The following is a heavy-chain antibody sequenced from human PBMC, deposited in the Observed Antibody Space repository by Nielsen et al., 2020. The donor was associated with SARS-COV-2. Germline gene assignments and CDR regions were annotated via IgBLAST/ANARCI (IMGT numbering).Heavy chain of an antibody. D-gene: IGHD2/OR15-2a*01. CDR2: INTGSGNT. V-gene: IGHV1-3*04. CDR3: ARGLLSRDY. CDR1: GNTFTNYT. J-gene: IGHJ4*01. Sequence: ASVKVSCKASGNTFTNYTMHWVRQAPGQSLEWMGCINTGSGNTNYSHKFQGRVTITRDTSASTAYMELSSLRSEDTAVYYCARGLLSRDYWGQGTLVTVSS.